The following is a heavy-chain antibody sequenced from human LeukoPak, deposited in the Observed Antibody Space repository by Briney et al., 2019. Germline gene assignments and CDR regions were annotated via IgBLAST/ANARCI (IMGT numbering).Heavy chain of an antibody. J-gene: IGHJ5*02. CDR2: IYTSGST. V-gene: IGHV4-4*09. CDR1: GGSISDYY. CDR3: ASVQTYYYDSSGYYPNWFDP. Sequence: SETLSLTCTVSGGSISDYYWSWVRQPPGKGLEWLGYIYTSGSTYYNPSLKGRVTISVDTSKNQFSLKLSSVTAADTAVYYCASVQTYYYDSSGYYPNWFDPWGQGTLVTVSS. D-gene: IGHD3-22*01.